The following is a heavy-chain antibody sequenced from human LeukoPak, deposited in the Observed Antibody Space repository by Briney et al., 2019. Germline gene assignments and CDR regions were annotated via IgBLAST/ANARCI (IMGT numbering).Heavy chain of an antibody. CDR2: INPNGGGT. V-gene: IGHV1-46*01. J-gene: IGHJ4*02. Sequence: ASVKVSCKASGYTFTSYYVHWVRQAPGQGLEWMGIINPNGGGTNYAQKFQGRVTMTRDTSTSTVYMELSSLRSEDTAVYYCARDDITAAAGYWGQGTLVTVSS. CDR1: GYTFTSYY. D-gene: IGHD6-25*01. CDR3: ARDDITAAAGY.